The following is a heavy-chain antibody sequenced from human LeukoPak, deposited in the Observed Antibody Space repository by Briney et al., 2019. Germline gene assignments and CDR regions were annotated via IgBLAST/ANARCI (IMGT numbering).Heavy chain of an antibody. D-gene: IGHD2-2*01. CDR2: VDPEDGET. CDR3: ATLRPPDIVVVPAAISAPPIWFDP. V-gene: IGHV1-69-2*01. CDR1: GYTFTDYY. J-gene: IGHJ5*02. Sequence: GASVKVSCKVSGYTFTDYYMRLVQQAPGKGLEWMGLVDPEDGETIYAEKFQGSVTITADTSTDTAYMELSSLRSEDTAVYYCATLRPPDIVVVPAAISAPPIWFDPWGQGTLVTVSS.